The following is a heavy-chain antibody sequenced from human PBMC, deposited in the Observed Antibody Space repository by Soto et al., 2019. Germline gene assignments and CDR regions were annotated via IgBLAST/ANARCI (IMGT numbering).Heavy chain of an antibody. CDR3: AREIRDIVVAYYYYGMDV. V-gene: IGHV5-10-1*01. Sequence: GESLKISCKGSGYSFAGYWITWVRQKPGKGLEWMGRIDPSDSRTYYSPSFRGHVTISVTKSITTVFLQWSSLRASDTAVYYCAREIRDIVVAYYYYGMDVWGQGTTVTVSS. D-gene: IGHD2-2*01. J-gene: IGHJ6*02. CDR1: GYSFAGYW. CDR2: IDPSDSRT.